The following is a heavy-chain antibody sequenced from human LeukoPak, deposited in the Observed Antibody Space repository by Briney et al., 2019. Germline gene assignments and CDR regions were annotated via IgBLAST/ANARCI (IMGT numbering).Heavy chain of an antibody. CDR1: GGFISSYY. D-gene: IGHD3-10*01. V-gene: IGHV4-59*12. CDR2: IYYSGST. CDR3: ARSGITMVRGVRGYFDY. J-gene: IGHJ4*02. Sequence: SETLSLTCTVSGGFISSYYWSWIRQPPGKGLEWIGYIYYSGSTNYNPSLKSRVTMSVDTSKNQFSLKLSSVTAADTAVYYCARSGITMVRGVRGYFDYWGQGTLVTVSS.